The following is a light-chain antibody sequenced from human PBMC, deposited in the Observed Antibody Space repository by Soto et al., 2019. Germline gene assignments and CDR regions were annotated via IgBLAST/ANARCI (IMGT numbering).Light chain of an antibody. Sequence: EFVLTQSPGTLSLSPGERATLSCRASQSVGSNSLAWYQQKPGQAPRILIYGASTRATGIPDRFSGSGSRTDFTLTISRLEPEDCAVYYCQQYGSSPPLTFGGGTKVEIK. CDR1: QSVGSNS. J-gene: IGKJ4*01. CDR3: QQYGSSPPLT. V-gene: IGKV3-20*01. CDR2: GAS.